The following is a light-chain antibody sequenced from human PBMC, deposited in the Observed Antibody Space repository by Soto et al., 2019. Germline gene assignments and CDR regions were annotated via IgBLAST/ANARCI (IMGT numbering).Light chain of an antibody. CDR3: HRYNNWPHT. CDR1: QSVTSK. CDR2: ATS. J-gene: IGKJ2*01. Sequence: EIVMTQSPVTLSLSPGERATLSCRASQSVTSKLAWFQQKPGQAPRLLIYATSTRATGVPARFSGSGSGTEFTLTISSLQSEDFAVYSCHRYNNWPHTFGQGTKLEIK. V-gene: IGKV3-15*01.